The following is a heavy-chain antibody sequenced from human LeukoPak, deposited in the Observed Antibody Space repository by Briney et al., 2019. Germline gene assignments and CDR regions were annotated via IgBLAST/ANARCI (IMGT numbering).Heavy chain of an antibody. D-gene: IGHD2-21*02. CDR1: GFNFMNYA. CDR2: IVHSGDDT. Sequence: PGGSLRLSCAASGFNFMNYAMNWVRQAPGKGLQWVSSIVHSGDDTYYADSVKGRFTISRDNSKNTLYLEMNSLRADDTAVYYCAKLGKGGDLKKDYWGQGTLVTVSS. CDR3: AKLGKGGDLKKDY. J-gene: IGHJ4*02. V-gene: IGHV3-23*01.